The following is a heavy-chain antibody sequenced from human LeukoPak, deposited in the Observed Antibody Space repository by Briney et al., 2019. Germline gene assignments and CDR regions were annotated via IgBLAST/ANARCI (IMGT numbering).Heavy chain of an antibody. CDR2: ISGSGGST. Sequence: SGGSRRLSCAASGFTFSSYAMSWVRQAPGKGLEWVSAISGSGGSTYYAASVKGRVTISRDNSKNTLYLQMNSLRAEDTAVYYCAAPRVGSGSYYKGSYYYGMDVWGKGTTVTVSS. CDR3: AAPRVGSGSYYKGSYYYGMDV. D-gene: IGHD3-10*01. CDR1: GFTFSSYA. J-gene: IGHJ6*04. V-gene: IGHV3-23*01.